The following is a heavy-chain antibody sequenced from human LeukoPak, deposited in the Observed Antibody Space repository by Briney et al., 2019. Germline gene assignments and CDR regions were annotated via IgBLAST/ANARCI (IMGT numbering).Heavy chain of an antibody. V-gene: IGHV3-73*01. CDR3: AKDRYWSGGSCHSDY. CDR2: IRSKANNYAT. D-gene: IGHD2-15*01. J-gene: IGHJ4*02. Sequence: PGGSLRLSCAASGFTFSGSAMHWVRQASGKGLEWVGRIRSKANNYATAYGASVKGRFTISRDDSKNTAYLQMNSLRAEDTATYYCAKDRYWSGGSCHSDYWGQGTLVTVSS. CDR1: GFTFSGSA.